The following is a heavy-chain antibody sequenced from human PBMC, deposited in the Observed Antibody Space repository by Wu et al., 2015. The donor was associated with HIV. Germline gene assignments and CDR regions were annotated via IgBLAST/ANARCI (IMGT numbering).Heavy chain of an antibody. Sequence: QVQLVQSGAEVKKPGASVKVSCKASGYTFTGYYMHWVRQAPGQGLEWMGWINPNSGGTNYAQKFQGRVTMTRDTSISTAYMELSRLRSDDTAVYYCARGQSRKAAAGLAAFDIWGQGTMVTVSS. V-gene: IGHV1-2*02. CDR1: GYTFTGYY. J-gene: IGHJ3*02. D-gene: IGHD6-13*01. CDR3: ARGQSRKAAAGLAAFDI. CDR2: INPNSGGT.